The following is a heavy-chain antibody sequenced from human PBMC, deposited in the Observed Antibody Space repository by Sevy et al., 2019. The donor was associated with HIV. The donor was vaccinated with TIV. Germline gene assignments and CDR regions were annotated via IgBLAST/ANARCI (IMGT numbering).Heavy chain of an antibody. V-gene: IGHV3-23*01. CDR1: GFTFSSYA. CDR2: ISGSGGST. Sequence: GGSLRLSCAASGFTFSSYAMSWVRQAPGKGLEGVSAISGSGGSTYHADSVKGRFTISRDNSKNTLYLQMNSLRAEDTAVYYCAKVQLWSEFDYWGQGTLVTVSS. CDR3: AKVQLWSEFDY. J-gene: IGHJ4*02. D-gene: IGHD5-18*01.